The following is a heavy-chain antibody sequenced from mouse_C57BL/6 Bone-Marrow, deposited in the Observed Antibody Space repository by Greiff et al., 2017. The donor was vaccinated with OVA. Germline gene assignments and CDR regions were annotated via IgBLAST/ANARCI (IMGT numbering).Heavy chain of an antibody. J-gene: IGHJ4*01. D-gene: IGHD2-4*01. CDR2: IHPSDSDT. V-gene: IGHV1-74*01. Sequence: VQLQQPGAELVKPGASVKVSCKASGYTFTSYWMHWVKQRPSQGLEWIGRIHPSDSDTNYNQKFKGKATSTVDKSSSTAYMQLSSLTSEDSAVYYCAMGLRRGYYAMDYWGQGTSVTVSS. CDR1: GYTFTSYW. CDR3: AMGLRRGYYAMDY.